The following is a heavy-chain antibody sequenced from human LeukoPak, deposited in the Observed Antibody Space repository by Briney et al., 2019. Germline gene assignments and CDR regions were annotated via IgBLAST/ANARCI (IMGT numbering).Heavy chain of an antibody. Sequence: PGGSLRLSCAASGFDFSSNWMHWVRHAPGQGLVWVSRIKGDGISTNYADSVKGRFTISRDIAKNTLYLQMNSLRAEDTAVYYCAKDIPIVGAPDYWGQGTLVTVSS. J-gene: IGHJ4*02. D-gene: IGHD1-26*01. CDR2: IKGDGIST. CDR1: GFDFSSNW. CDR3: AKDIPIVGAPDY. V-gene: IGHV3-74*01.